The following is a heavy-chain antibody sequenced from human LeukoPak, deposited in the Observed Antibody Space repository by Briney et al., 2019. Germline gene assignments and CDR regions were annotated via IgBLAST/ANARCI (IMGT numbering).Heavy chain of an antibody. J-gene: IGHJ4*02. CDR1: GGSISSSSYY. CDR2: IYYSGST. D-gene: IGHD6-13*01. V-gene: IGHV4-39*01. Sequence: SETLSLTCTVSGGSISSSSYYWGWIRQPPGKGLEWIGNIYYSGSTYYSPSLKSRVTISVDTSKNQFSLKLSSVTAADTAVYYCARGEQQLAIDYWGQGTLVTVSS. CDR3: ARGEQQLAIDY.